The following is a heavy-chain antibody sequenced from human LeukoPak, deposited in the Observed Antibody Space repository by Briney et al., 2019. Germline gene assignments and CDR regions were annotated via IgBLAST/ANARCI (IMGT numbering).Heavy chain of an antibody. Sequence: GGSLRLSCAASGFTVSSNYMSWVRQAPGKGLEWVSIIYTGGTTYYADSVKGRFTISRDNAENSLYLQMNSLRDEDTAVYYCARHDYGGNSGDYWGQGTLVTVSS. V-gene: IGHV3-66*04. CDR2: IYTGGTT. J-gene: IGHJ4*02. D-gene: IGHD4-23*01. CDR1: GFTVSSNY. CDR3: ARHDYGGNSGDY.